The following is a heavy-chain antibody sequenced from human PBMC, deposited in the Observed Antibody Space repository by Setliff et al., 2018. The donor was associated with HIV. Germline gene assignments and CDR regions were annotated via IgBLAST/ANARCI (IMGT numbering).Heavy chain of an antibody. CDR3: ARGVPPPLSMFRGVLRFGYMDV. CDR1: GGSFSDYS. D-gene: IGHD3-10*01. V-gene: IGHV4-34*01. J-gene: IGHJ6*03. Sequence: PSETLSLTCAVYGGSFSDYSCNWIRQTPERGLEWVAEITHSGSTNYNPSLRGRVTMTLGTSKNQFSLKLGSVTAADTAVYYCARGVPPPLSMFRGVLRFGYMDVWGKGTTVTVSS. CDR2: ITHSGST.